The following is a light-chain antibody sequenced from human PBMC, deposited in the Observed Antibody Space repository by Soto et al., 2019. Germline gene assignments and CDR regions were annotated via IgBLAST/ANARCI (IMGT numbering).Light chain of an antibody. CDR2: GAS. Sequence: EIVLTQSPGTLSLSPGERATLSCRASQSVSSSYLAWYQQKPGQAPRLLIYGASSRATGIPDRFSGSGSGTDFTLTISRLEPEDFAGYYCQKYGSSPGYTFGQGTKLEIK. CDR3: QKYGSSPGYT. CDR1: QSVSSSY. V-gene: IGKV3-20*01. J-gene: IGKJ2*01.